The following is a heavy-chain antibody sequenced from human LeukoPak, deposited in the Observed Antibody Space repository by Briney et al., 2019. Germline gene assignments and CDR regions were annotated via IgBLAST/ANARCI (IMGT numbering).Heavy chain of an antibody. CDR1: GFTFSSYS. V-gene: IGHV3-21*01. D-gene: IGHD1-26*01. CDR2: ISSSSSYI. CDR3: ARGSSGTYFQFIDY. J-gene: IGHJ4*02. Sequence: GGSLRLSCAASGFTFSSYSMNWVRQAPGKGLEWVSSISSSSSYIYYADSVKGRFTISRDNAKNSLYLQMNSLRAEDTAVYYCARGSSGTYFQFIDYWGQGTLVTVSS.